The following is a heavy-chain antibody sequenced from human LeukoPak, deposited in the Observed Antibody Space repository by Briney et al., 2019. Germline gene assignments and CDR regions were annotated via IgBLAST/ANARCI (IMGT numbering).Heavy chain of an antibody. CDR3: ARVRRYCSGGSCSYYFDY. D-gene: IGHD2-15*01. CDR2: INPNGGGT. Sequence: ASVKVSCKASGYTFTDYFIHWVRQAPGQGLDWMGWINPNGGGTNNAEKFQGRVTMTRDTSISTAYMELSSLRSEDTAVYYCARVRRYCSGGSCSYYFDYWGQGTLVTVSS. CDR1: GYTFTDYF. V-gene: IGHV1-2*02. J-gene: IGHJ4*02.